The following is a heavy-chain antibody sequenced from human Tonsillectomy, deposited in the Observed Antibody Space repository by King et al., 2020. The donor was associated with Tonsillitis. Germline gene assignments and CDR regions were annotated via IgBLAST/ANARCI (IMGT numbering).Heavy chain of an antibody. V-gene: IGHV4-39*01. D-gene: IGHD3-22*01. CDR1: GGSISSSSYY. CDR2: IYYSGST. J-gene: IGHJ4*02. Sequence: QLQESGPGLVKPSETLSLTCTVSGGSISSSSYYWGWIRQPPGKGLEWIGRIYYSGSTYYNPSLKSRVTMSVDTSNNQLSLKLSSVTAADTAVYYCARGSRLGIYYFDYWGQGTLVTVSS. CDR3: ARGSRLGIYYFDY.